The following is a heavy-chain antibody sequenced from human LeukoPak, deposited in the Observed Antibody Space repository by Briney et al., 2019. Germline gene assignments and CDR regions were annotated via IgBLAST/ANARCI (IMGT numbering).Heavy chain of an antibody. CDR2: IKQDGNEK. CDR1: GFTFRTYW. V-gene: IGHV3-7*01. D-gene: IGHD6-6*01. CDR3: ARFRYSSSPIDY. J-gene: IGHJ4*02. Sequence: PGGPLRLSCAASGFTFRTYWMSWVRQAPGKGLEWVANIKQDGNEKYYVDSVKGRFTISRDNAKNSLYLQMNSLRAEDTAVYYCARFRYSSSPIDYWGQGTLVTVSS.